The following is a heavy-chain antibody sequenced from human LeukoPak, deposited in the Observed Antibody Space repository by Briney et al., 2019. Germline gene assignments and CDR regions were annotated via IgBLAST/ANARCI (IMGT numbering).Heavy chain of an antibody. CDR2: ISSSSSYI. V-gene: IGHV3-21*01. Sequence: GGSLRLSCAASGFAFSTYSMNWVRQAPGKGLEWVSSISSSSSYIYYADSVKGRFTISRDTAKNSLYLQMNSLRAEDTAVYYCASRTGTTLYYWGQGTLVTVSS. D-gene: IGHD1-7*01. CDR1: GFAFSTYS. CDR3: ASRTGTTLYY. J-gene: IGHJ4*02.